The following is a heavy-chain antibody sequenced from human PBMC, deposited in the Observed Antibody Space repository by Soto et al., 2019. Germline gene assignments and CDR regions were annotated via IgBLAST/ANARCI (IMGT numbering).Heavy chain of an antibody. D-gene: IGHD3-9*01. CDR3: ARAMTGYWYYYYGMDV. CDR1: GYTFTSYG. CDR2: ISAYNGNT. J-gene: IGHJ6*02. V-gene: IGHV1-18*01. Sequence: QVQLVQSGAEVKKPGASVKVSCKASGYTFTSYGISWVRQAPGQGLEWMGWISAYNGNTNYAQKLQGRVTMTTDTSTSTAHMELRSLRSDDTAVYYCARAMTGYWYYYYGMDVWGQGTTVTVSS.